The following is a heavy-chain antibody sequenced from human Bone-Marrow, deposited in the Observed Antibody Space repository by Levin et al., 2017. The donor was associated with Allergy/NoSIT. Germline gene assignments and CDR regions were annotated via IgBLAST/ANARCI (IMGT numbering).Heavy chain of an antibody. Sequence: PGGSLRLSCAASGFTVGNNYMSWVRQAPGKGLEWVSLMYSGGTTSYANSVKGRFTIPRDSSKNTLYLQMDSLRVEDTAVYYCAGGPSRGYWGQGTLVTVSS. J-gene: IGHJ4*02. CDR1: GFTVGNNY. V-gene: IGHV3-53*01. CDR2: MYSGGTT. CDR3: AGGPSRGY. D-gene: IGHD3-16*01.